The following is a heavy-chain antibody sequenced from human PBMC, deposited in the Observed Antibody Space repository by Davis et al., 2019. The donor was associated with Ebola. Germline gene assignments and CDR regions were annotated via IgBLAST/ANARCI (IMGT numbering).Heavy chain of an antibody. CDR3: ARQASLYGSSDY. D-gene: IGHD3-22*01. CDR1: GYSFTSYW. Sequence: GESLKISCKGSGYSFTSYWIGWVRQTPGKGLEWMGIIYAGDSDSRYSPSFEGQVTISVDRSISTAYLQWNSLKASDTAMYYCARQASLYGSSDYWGQGTLVTVSS. CDR2: IYAGDSDS. J-gene: IGHJ4*02. V-gene: IGHV5-51*01.